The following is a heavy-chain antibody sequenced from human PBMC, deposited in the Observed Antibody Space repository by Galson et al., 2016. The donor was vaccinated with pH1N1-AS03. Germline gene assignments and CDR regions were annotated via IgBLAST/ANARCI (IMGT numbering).Heavy chain of an antibody. CDR2: IYYSVTT. CDR3: ARDPSQSYYGSHYMDV. Sequence: ETLSLTCTVSGGSISSHYWSWIRRPPGKGLEWLGYIYYSVTTNYNPSLKSRVTISVDTSKNQFSLKLTSVTAADTAVYYCARDPSQSYYGSHYMDVWGKGTTVTVSS. J-gene: IGHJ6*03. V-gene: IGHV4-59*11. CDR1: GGSISSHY. D-gene: IGHD3-10*01.